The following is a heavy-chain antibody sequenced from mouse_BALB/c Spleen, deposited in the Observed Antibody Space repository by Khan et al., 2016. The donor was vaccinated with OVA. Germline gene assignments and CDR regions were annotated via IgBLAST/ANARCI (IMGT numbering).Heavy chain of an antibody. V-gene: IGHV5-4*02. CDR3: ARGFYGGPLTY. Sequence: EVELVESGGGLVKPGGSLKLSCAASGFTFSDYYMYWVRQTPEKRLEWVATISDGGSYTYYPDSVKGRFTISRDDVKNNLYLQMSSLKAEDTAMDYCARGFYGGPLTYWGQGTLVTVSA. CDR2: ISDGGSYT. J-gene: IGHJ3*01. CDR1: GFTFSDYY. D-gene: IGHD1-1*02.